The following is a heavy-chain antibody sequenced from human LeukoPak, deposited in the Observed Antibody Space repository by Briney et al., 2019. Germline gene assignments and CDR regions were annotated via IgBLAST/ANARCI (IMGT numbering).Heavy chain of an antibody. CDR2: LNPSSGGT. CDR3: AREASGWAVDY. D-gene: IGHD6-19*01. CDR1: GYTFTGYY. Sequence: GASVKVSCKASGYTFTGYYMHWARQAPGQGLEWMGRLNPSSGGTNFAQRFQGRVTMTRDTSINTAYMELSRLTSDDTAVYYCAREASGWAVDYWGQGTLVTVSS. J-gene: IGHJ4*02. V-gene: IGHV1-2*06.